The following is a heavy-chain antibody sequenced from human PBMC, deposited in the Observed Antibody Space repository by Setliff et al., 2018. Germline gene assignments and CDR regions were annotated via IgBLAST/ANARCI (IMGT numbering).Heavy chain of an antibody. CDR1: GESFSNNY. J-gene: IGHJ3*02. Sequence: SETLSLTCSVYGESFSNNYWSWIRQSPGKGLEWIGESDHGGNTTIHPSLKSRLTMSVDTSKNQFSLILRSVTAADTAVYYCARGRMRGGCSGPSCTYDPFDIWGQGTPVTVSS. CDR2: SDHGGNT. CDR3: ARGRMRGGCSGPSCTYDPFDI. D-gene: IGHD2-2*01. V-gene: IGHV4-34*01.